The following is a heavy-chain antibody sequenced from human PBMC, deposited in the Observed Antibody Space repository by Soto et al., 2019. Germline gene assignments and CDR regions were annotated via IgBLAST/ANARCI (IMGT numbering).Heavy chain of an antibody. D-gene: IGHD2-15*01. CDR1: GGSISSSSYY. J-gene: IGHJ2*01. V-gene: IGHV4-39*01. CDR3: ARHPTSGGTEL. CDR2: IYYSGST. Sequence: QLQMQESGPGLVKPSETLSLTCTVSGGSISSSSYYWGWIRQPPGKGLEWIGSIYYSGSTYYNPSLKSRVTISVDTSKNQFTLKRSSGTAADTAVYYCARHPTSGGTELWGRGTLVTVSS.